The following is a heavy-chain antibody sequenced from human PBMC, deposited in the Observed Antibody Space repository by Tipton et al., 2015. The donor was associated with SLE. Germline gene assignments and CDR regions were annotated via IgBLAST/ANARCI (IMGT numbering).Heavy chain of an antibody. CDR2: IYYSGST. V-gene: IGHV4-59*01. Sequence: TLSLTCTVSGDSISSDHWSWIRQPPGKGLEWIGYIYYSGSTNYNPSLKSRVTISVDTSKNQFSLKLSSVTAADTAVYYCAREGVTTRRAYYYYYMDVWGKGTTVTISS. D-gene: IGHD1-1*01. J-gene: IGHJ6*03. CDR1: GDSISSDH. CDR3: AREGVTTRRAYYYYYMDV.